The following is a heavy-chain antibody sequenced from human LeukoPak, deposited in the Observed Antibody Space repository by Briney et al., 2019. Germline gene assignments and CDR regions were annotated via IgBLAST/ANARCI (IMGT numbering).Heavy chain of an antibody. Sequence: SETLSLTCTVSGGSISSSNWWSWIRQPPGKGLEWIGEIYHSGSTNYNPSLKSRVTISVDTSKNQFSLKLSSVTAADTAVYYCARGATLHMDVWGKGTTVTVSS. CDR1: GGSISSSNW. D-gene: IGHD3-10*01. CDR2: IYHSGST. CDR3: ARGATLHMDV. J-gene: IGHJ6*03. V-gene: IGHV4-4*02.